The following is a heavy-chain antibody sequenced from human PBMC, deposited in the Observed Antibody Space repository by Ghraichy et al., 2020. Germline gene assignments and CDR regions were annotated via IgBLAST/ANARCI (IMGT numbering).Heavy chain of an antibody. CDR3: ASERIIGTTPYYYAMDV. D-gene: IGHD1-7*01. V-gene: IGHV1-18*03. CDR1: GYTFTNYI. Sequence: ASVKVSCKASGYTFTNYIISWVRQAPGQGLEWMGWITAYNGNPNYAQKFQGRVTMTTDTSSNTAYMELRSLRSDDMATYYCASERIIGTTPYYYAMDVWGQGTTVTVSS. CDR2: ITAYNGNP. J-gene: IGHJ6*02.